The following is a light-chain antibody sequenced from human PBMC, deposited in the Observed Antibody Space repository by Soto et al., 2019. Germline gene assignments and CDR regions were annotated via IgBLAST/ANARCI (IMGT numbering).Light chain of an antibody. V-gene: IGKV1-5*03. J-gene: IGKJ3*01. CDR2: KAS. CDR1: QSISSW. CDR3: QQYNSYSRT. Sequence: DIQMTQSPSTRSASVGDRVTITCRASQSISSWLAWYQQKPGKAPKLLIYKASSLESGVPSRFSGSGSGIEFTLTISSLQPDDFATYYCQQYNSYSRTFGPGTKVDIK.